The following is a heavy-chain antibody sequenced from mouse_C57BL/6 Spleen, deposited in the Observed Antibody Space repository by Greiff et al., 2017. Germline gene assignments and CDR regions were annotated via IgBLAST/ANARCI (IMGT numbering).Heavy chain of an antibody. Sequence: QVQLQQPGAELVRPGSSVKLSCKASGYTFTSYWMNWVKQRPIQGLEWIGNIDPSDSETHYNQKFKDKATLTVDKSSSTAYMQLSSLTSEDSEVYDCARGGGQLRLLRDYWGQGTTLTVSS. CDR3: ARGGGQLRLLRDY. CDR2: IDPSDSET. V-gene: IGHV1-52*01. J-gene: IGHJ2*01. CDR1: GYTFTSYW. D-gene: IGHD3-2*02.